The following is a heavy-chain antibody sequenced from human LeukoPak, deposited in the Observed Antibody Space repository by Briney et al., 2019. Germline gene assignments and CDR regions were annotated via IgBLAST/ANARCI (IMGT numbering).Heavy chain of an antibody. J-gene: IGHJ6*02. V-gene: IGHV3-21*01. D-gene: IGHD2-2*01. CDR1: GFTFSSYS. CDR2: LNISSSYI. CDR3: ARDYCSSTSCYDGYYYYGMDV. Sequence: AGGSLRISRVASGFTFSSYSMNWVRPAPGKGREWVSSLNISSSYIYYADSVKGRFTISRDNAKNSLYLQMNSLRAEDTAVYYCARDYCSSTSCYDGYYYYGMDVWGQGTTVTVSS.